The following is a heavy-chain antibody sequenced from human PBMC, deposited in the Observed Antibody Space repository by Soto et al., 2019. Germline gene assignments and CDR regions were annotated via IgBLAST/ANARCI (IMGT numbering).Heavy chain of an antibody. Sequence: GGSLRLSCAASGFTFSSYSMNWVRQAPGKGLEWVSSISSSSSYIYYADSVKGRFTISRDNAKNSLYLQMNSLRAEDTAVYYCAREGGMTSFNDYWGQGTLVTVSS. D-gene: IGHD4-17*01. V-gene: IGHV3-21*01. CDR2: ISSSSSYI. CDR1: GFTFSSYS. CDR3: AREGGMTSFNDY. J-gene: IGHJ4*02.